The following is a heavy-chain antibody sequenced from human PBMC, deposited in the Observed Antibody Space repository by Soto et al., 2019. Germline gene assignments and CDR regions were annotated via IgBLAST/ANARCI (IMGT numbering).Heavy chain of an antibody. J-gene: IGHJ6*02. CDR1: GGSINNGYW. D-gene: IGHD6-19*01. CDR2: KHHSGST. Sequence: QVHLQESGPGLVKPSGTLSLTCGVSGGSINNGYWWTWVRQPPGKGLGWIGEKHHSGSTNYNLSLKSRVPISLDKSKNQFSLILSSVTAADTAVYYCAYSSGWWRLDVWGQGTTVTVSS. V-gene: IGHV4-4*02. CDR3: AYSSGWWRLDV.